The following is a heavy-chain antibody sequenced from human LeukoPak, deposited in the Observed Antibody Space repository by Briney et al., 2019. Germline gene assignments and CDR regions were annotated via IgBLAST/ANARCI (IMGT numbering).Heavy chain of an antibody. D-gene: IGHD6-13*01. Sequence: SETLSLTCAVYGGSFSDYYWSWIRQPPEMGLEWIGEINHSGSTNYNPSLKSRVSMSVGTSKNQFSLKLSSVTAADTATYYYATIAAAGTVGWGQGTPVTVSS. V-gene: IGHV4-34*01. CDR2: INHSGST. CDR3: ATIAAAGTVG. CDR1: GGSFSDYY. J-gene: IGHJ4*02.